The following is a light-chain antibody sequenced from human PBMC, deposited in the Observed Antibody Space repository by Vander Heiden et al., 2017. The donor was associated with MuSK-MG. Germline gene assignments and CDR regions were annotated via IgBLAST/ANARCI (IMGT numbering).Light chain of an antibody. CDR2: GNS. V-gene: IGLV1-40*01. CDR3: QYYDSSLRDL. J-gene: IGLJ1*01. CDR1: SSNIGAGYD. Sequence: QSVLTQPPSVSGAPGQRVTISCTGSSSNIGAGYDVHWYQQLPGTAPILLSNGNSNRPSGVPDRFSGSKSGTSASLAITGLQAEDEAYYDCQYYDSSLRDLFGTGTKVTVL.